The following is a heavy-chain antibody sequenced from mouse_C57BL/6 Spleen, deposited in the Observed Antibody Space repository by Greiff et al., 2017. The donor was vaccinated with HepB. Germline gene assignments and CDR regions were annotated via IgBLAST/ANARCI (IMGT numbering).Heavy chain of an antibody. CDR1: GYTFTSYW. J-gene: IGHJ4*01. CDR2: INPSNGGT. D-gene: IGHD2-4*01. Sequence: QVQLQQPGTELVKPGASVKLSCKASGYTFTSYWMHWVKQRPGQGLEWIGNINPSNGGTNYNEKFKSKATLTVDKSSSTAYMQLSSLTSEDSAVYYCARDPYYDRGYYAMDYWGQGTSVTVSS. CDR3: ARDPYYDRGYYAMDY. V-gene: IGHV1-53*01.